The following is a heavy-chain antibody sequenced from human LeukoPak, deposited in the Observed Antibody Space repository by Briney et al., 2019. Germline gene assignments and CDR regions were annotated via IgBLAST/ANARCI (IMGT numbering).Heavy chain of an antibody. J-gene: IGHJ3*01. CDR1: GFTFSSYT. CDR2: ISPSGDIT. CDR3: VRDLDWGAFDV. D-gene: IGHD3/OR15-3a*01. V-gene: IGHV3-23*01. Sequence: PGGSLRLSCVASGFTFSSYTMNWVRPAPGKGLEWVSGISPSGDITYYADSVMGRFTISRDNRKSTVSLQMNSLRPEDTALYYCVRDLDWGAFDVWGQGTMVTVSS.